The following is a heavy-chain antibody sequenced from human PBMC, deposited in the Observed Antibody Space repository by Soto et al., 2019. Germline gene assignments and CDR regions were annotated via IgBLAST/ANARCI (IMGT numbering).Heavy chain of an antibody. J-gene: IGHJ4*02. CDR2: INHSGST. CDR3: ARPVGTRDYYFDY. Sequence: SETLSLTCAVYGGSFSGYYWSWIRQPPGKGLEWIGGINHSGSTNYNPSLKSRVTISVDTSKNQFSLKLSSVTAADTAVYYCARPVGTRDYYFDYWGQGTLVTVSS. CDR1: GGSFSGYY. V-gene: IGHV4-34*01.